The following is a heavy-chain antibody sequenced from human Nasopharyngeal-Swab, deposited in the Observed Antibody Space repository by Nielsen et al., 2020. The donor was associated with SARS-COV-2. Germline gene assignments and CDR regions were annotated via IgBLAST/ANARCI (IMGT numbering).Heavy chain of an antibody. CDR2: IYWNDDK. CDR3: AHSEIVVVPAAKPWFDP. J-gene: IGHJ5*02. V-gene: IGHV2-5*01. Sequence: SGPTLVKPPQTLTLTCTFSGFSLSTSGVGVGWIRQPPGKALEWLALIYWNDDKRYSPSLKSRLTITKDTSKNQVVLTMTNMDPVDTATYYCAHSEIVVVPAAKPWFDPWGQGTLVTVSS. D-gene: IGHD2-2*01. CDR1: GFSLSTSGVG.